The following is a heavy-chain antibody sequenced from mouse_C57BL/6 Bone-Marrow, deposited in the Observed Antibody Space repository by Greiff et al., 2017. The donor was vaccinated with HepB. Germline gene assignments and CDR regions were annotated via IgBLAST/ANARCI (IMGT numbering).Heavy chain of an antibody. D-gene: IGHD1-1*01. J-gene: IGHJ2*01. CDR3: TRRGVYYYGSSYFDS. V-gene: IGHV1-15*01. CDR1: GYTFTDYE. CDR2: IDPETGGT. Sequence: VQLQQSGAELVRPGASVTLSCKASGYTFTDYEMHWVKQTPVHGLEWIGAIDPETGGTAYNQKFKGKAILTADKSSSTAYMELRSLTSEDSAVYYCTRRGVYYYGSSYFDSWGQGTTLTVSS.